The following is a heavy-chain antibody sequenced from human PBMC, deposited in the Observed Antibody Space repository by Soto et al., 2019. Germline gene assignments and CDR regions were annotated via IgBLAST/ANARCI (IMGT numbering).Heavy chain of an antibody. CDR2: TYYRSKWYN. Sequence: PWPTLSLTCAISGDSVSSNSAAWNWIRQSPSRGLEWLGRTYYRSKWYNDYAVSVKSRITINPDTSKNQFSLQLNSVTPEDTAVYYCARGYCSGGSCYSSLKNWFDPWGQGTLVPV. D-gene: IGHD2-15*01. J-gene: IGHJ5*02. V-gene: IGHV6-1*01. CDR1: GDSVSSNSAA. CDR3: ARGYCSGGSCYSSLKNWFDP.